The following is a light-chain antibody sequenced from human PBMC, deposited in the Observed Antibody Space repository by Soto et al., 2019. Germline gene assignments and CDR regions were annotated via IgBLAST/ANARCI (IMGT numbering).Light chain of an antibody. V-gene: IGKV1-5*03. CDR3: QQYNRYWM. J-gene: IGKJ1*01. Sequence: DIQVTQSPSTLSASVGDAVTITCRASESISNWLAWYQQKPGKAPKLLIYKTSNLDSGVPSRFSGSGSGTEFSLTISSLQPDDSATYYCQQYNRYWMFGQGTKVDIK. CDR1: ESISNW. CDR2: KTS.